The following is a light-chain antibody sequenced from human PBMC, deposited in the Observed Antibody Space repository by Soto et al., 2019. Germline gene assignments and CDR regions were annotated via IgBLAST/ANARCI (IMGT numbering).Light chain of an antibody. V-gene: IGKV3-20*01. CDR3: QHYGRSPFT. CDR2: RAS. Sequence: EIVLTQSPVTLSLSPGERATLSCRASQRVTNNFLAWFQQRPGLAPRLLIYRASSRASGIPERFSGSGSGTDFALTISRLEPEDFAVYYCQHYGRSPFTFGQGTKLQIK. CDR1: QRVTNNF. J-gene: IGKJ2*01.